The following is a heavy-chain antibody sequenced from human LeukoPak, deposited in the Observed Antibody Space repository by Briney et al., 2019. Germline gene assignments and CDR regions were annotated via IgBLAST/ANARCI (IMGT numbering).Heavy chain of an antibody. Sequence: SETLSLTCTVSGGSISSYYWSWIRQPAGKGLEWIGRIYTSGSTNYNPSLKSRVTMSVDTSKNQFSLKLSSVTAADTAVYYCARDRYYYDSSGYENLWGQGTLVTVSS. V-gene: IGHV4-4*07. CDR1: GGSISSYY. D-gene: IGHD3-22*01. CDR3: ARDRYYYDSSGYENL. CDR2: IYTSGST. J-gene: IGHJ5*02.